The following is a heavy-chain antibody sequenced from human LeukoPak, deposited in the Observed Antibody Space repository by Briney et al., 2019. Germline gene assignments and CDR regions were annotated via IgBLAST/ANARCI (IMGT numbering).Heavy chain of an antibody. D-gene: IGHD6-6*01. CDR1: GFTFSGYR. Sequence: SGGSLRLSCAASGFTFSGYRMSWVRQAPGKGLEWVSGINWNGGSTGYADSVKGRFTISRDNAKNSLYLQMNSLRAEDTALYYCARDVVDSSSRGDYYYYYYMDVWGKGTTDTVSS. J-gene: IGHJ6*03. CDR3: ARDVVDSSSRGDYYYYYYMDV. CDR2: INWNGGST. V-gene: IGHV3-20*04.